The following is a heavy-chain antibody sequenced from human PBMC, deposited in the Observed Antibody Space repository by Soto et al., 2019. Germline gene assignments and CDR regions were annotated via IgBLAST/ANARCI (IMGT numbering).Heavy chain of an antibody. CDR1: GGSVMIYY. V-gene: IGHV4-59*02. J-gene: IGHJ6*02. CDR2: IYHSGKT. D-gene: IGHD5-18*01. Sequence: PSETLSLTCSVSGGSVMIYYWSWIRHSPEKGLEWIGYIYHSGKTNYNPSLKSRVTMSVDTSKNQLSLRLSSVTATDTAVYFCARISSVDPYGYVNGGLDVWGQGTTVTVSS. CDR3: ARISSVDPYGYVNGGLDV.